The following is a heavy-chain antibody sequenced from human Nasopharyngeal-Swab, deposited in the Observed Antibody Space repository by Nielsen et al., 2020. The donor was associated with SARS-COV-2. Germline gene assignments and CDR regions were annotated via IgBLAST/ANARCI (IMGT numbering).Heavy chain of an antibody. CDR1: GYTLTELS. J-gene: IGHJ6*02. Sequence: ASVKVSCKVSGYTLTELSMHWVRQAPGQGLEWMGIINPSGGSTSYAQKFQGRVTMTRDTSTSTVYMDLSSLRSEDTAVYYCARGPYNWNFLKSYGMDVWGQGTTVTVSS. CDR2: INPSGGST. V-gene: IGHV1-46*01. CDR3: ARGPYNWNFLKSYGMDV. D-gene: IGHD1-7*01.